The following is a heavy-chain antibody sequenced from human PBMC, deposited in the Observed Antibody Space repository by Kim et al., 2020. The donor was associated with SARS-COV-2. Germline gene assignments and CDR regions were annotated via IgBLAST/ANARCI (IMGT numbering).Heavy chain of an antibody. D-gene: IGHD5-18*01. J-gene: IGHJ4*02. CDR1: GFTFSSYW. V-gene: IGHV3-7*03. CDR3: ARGGYWYGNY. Sequence: GGSLRLSCAASGFTFSSYWMSWVRQAPGKGLEWVANIKEDGTEKNYVHSVKGRFTISRDNAENSLSLQMDSLRGDDTAVYYCARGGYWYGNYWGQGTLVT. CDR2: IKEDGTEK.